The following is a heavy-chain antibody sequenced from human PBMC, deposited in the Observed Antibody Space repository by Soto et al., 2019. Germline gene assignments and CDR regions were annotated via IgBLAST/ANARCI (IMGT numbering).Heavy chain of an antibody. V-gene: IGHV3-23*01. CDR1: GFTFNSNY. CDR2: ISGSGGST. Sequence: PGGSLRLSCSASGFTFNSNYMHWVRRTPGEGQGLRRGLEWVSAISGSGGSTYYADSVKGRFTISRDNSKNTLYLQMNSLRAEDTAVYYCARDFIAVDDSLYGMDVWGQGTTVTVSS. J-gene: IGHJ6*02. D-gene: IGHD6-19*01. CDR3: ARDFIAVDDSLYGMDV.